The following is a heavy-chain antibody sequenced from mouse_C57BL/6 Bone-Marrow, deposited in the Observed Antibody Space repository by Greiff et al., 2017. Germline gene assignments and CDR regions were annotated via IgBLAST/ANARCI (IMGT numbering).Heavy chain of an antibody. CDR3: ARYLDYYGSSYYYFDY. CDR2: ISDGGSYT. Sequence: EVQVVESGGGLVKPGGSLKLSCAASGYTFSSYAMSWVRQTPEKRLEWVATISDGGSYTNYPDNVKGRFTISRDTAKNTLYLQMSPLMSEDTPMYNCARYLDYYGSSYYYFDYWGQGTARTVSS. D-gene: IGHD1-1*01. J-gene: IGHJ2*01. V-gene: IGHV5-4*01. CDR1: GYTFSSYA.